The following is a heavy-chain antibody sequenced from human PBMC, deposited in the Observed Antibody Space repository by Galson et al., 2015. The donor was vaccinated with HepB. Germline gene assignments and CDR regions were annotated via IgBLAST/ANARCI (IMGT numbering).Heavy chain of an antibody. CDR2: ISYDGSNK. CDR1: GFTFSSYA. V-gene: IGHV3-30-3*01. CDR3: ARDSPYSSVDAFDI. Sequence: ALRLSCAAPGFTFSSYAMHWVRQAPGKGLEWVAVISYDGSNKYYADSVKGRFTISRDNSKNTLYLQMNSLRAEDTAVYYCARDSPYSSVDAFDIWGQGTMVTVSS. J-gene: IGHJ3*02. D-gene: IGHD3-22*01.